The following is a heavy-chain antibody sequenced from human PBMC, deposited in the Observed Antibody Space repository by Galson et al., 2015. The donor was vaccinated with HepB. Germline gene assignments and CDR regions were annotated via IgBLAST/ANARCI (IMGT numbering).Heavy chain of an antibody. Sequence: SLRLSCAASGFTFSSYSMNWVRQAPGKGLEWVSSISSSSSYIYYADSVKGRLTISRDNAKNSLYLQMNSLRAEDTAVYYCASLLHSGWKFDYWGQGTLVTVSS. CDR3: ASLLHSGWKFDY. CDR2: ISSSSSYI. CDR1: GFTFSSYS. J-gene: IGHJ4*02. V-gene: IGHV3-21*01. D-gene: IGHD6-19*01.